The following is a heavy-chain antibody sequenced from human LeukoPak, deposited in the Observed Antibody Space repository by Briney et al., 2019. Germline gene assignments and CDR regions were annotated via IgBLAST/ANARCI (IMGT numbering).Heavy chain of an antibody. V-gene: IGHV1-18*01. CDR1: GYTFNSYG. D-gene: IGHD4-17*01. CDR3: AKTTVTSEDYYYYYMDV. J-gene: IGHJ6*03. Sequence: ASVTVSCKASGYTFNSYGISWVRQAPGQGLEWVGWISTYNGNRKYGKKLQGRVTMTTDTSTSTAYMELRSLRSDDTAVYYCAKTTVTSEDYYYYYMDVWGKGTTVTVSS. CDR2: ISTYNGNR.